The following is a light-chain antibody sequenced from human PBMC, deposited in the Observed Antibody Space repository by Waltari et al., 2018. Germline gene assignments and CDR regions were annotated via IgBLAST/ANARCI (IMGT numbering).Light chain of an antibody. CDR2: DVS. J-gene: IGLJ1*01. CDR3: CSYAGSYTYV. Sequence: QSALTQPRSVSGSPGQSVTISCTGPSSHVGGYNYVSWYQQHPGKAPNIMIYDVSKRPSGVPDRFSGSKSGNTASLTISGLQAEDEADYYCCSYAGSYTYVFGTGTKVTVL. CDR1: SSHVGGYNY. V-gene: IGLV2-11*01.